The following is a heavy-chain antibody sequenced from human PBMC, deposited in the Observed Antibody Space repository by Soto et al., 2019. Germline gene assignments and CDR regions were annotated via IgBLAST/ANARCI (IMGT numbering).Heavy chain of an antibody. CDR3: AKGGYDSSGHSLYNFDS. CDR2: ISGGNT. D-gene: IGHD3-22*01. V-gene: IGHV3-23*01. J-gene: IGHJ4*02. Sequence: EVQLLESGGGLAQPGGSLRLSCAASGLTLSSCAMRWVRQAPGKGLEWVSTISGGNTFYADSVKGRFTISRDTSKSTLYLHMNSLRAEDTAVYYCAKGGYDSSGHSLYNFDSWGQGTLVTVSS. CDR1: GLTLSSCA.